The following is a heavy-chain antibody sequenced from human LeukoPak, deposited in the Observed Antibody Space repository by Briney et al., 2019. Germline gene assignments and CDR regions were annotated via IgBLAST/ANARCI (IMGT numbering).Heavy chain of an antibody. J-gene: IGHJ3*02. D-gene: IGHD2-21*01. CDR2: ISSSSSYI. Sequence: GGSLRLSCAASGFTSSSYSMNWVRQAPGKGLEWVSSISSSSSYIYYADSVKGRFTISRDNAKNSLYLQMNSLRAEDTAVYYCARDTVVVRGAFDIWGQGTMVTVSS. V-gene: IGHV3-21*01. CDR3: ARDTVVVRGAFDI. CDR1: GFTSSSYS.